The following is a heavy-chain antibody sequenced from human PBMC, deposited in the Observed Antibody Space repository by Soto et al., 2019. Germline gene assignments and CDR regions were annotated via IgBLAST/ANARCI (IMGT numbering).Heavy chain of an antibody. CDR3: ARLVDYDFWSGYFPF. J-gene: IGHJ3*01. CDR2: IFPGDSDT. CDR1: GYTFSNYW. D-gene: IGHD3-3*01. V-gene: IGHV5-51*01. Sequence: GESLKISCKGSGYTFSNYWIGWVRQMPGKGLEWMGIIFPGDSDTRYSRSFQGQVTFSADRSSNTAYLQWSSLKASDTAMYYCARLVDYDFWSGYFPFWGQGTMVT.